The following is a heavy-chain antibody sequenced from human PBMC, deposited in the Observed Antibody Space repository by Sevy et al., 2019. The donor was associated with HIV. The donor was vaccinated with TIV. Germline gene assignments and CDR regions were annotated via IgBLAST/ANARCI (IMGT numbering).Heavy chain of an antibody. V-gene: IGHV3-9*01. CDR2: ISWNSGSI. CDR1: GFTFDDYA. CDR3: AKDMGSSGSQDAFDI. D-gene: IGHD1-26*01. Sequence: GGSLRLSCAASGFTFDDYAMHWVRQAPGKGLEWVSGISWNSGSIGYADSVKGRFTIFRDNAKNSLYLQMNSLRAEDTALYYCAKDMGSSGSQDAFDIWGQGTMVTVSS. J-gene: IGHJ3*02.